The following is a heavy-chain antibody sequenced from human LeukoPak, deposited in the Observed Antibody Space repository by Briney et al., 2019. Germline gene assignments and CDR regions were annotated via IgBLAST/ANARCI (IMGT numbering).Heavy chain of an antibody. CDR1: VYAFSAYY. Sequence: GASVKVSCKASVYAFSAYYMHWVRQAPGQGLEWMGWLNPQTGDTHFAQKFQGRVTFTMDTSISTAYMAMSRLRSDDTAVFYCARGSRYHDWLSPLDSWGQGTLVTVSS. CDR2: LNPQTGDT. D-gene: IGHD3-9*01. CDR3: ARGSRYHDWLSPLDS. V-gene: IGHV1-2*02. J-gene: IGHJ4*02.